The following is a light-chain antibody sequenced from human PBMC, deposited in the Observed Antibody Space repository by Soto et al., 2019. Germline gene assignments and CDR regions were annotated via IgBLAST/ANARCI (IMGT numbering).Light chain of an antibody. Sequence: AIRMTQSPSSLSASTGDRVTITCRASQGISSYLAWYQQKPGKAPKLLIYDASTLRSGVPSRFSGSKSGTEFTLTISSLQPDDFATYYCQQYNSFLITFGQGTRLEIK. V-gene: IGKV1-8*01. CDR1: QGISSY. CDR3: QQYNSFLIT. J-gene: IGKJ5*01. CDR2: DAS.